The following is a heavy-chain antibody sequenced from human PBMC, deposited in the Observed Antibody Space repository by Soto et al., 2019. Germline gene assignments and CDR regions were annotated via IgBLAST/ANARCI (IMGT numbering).Heavy chain of an antibody. Sequence: GGSLRLSCAASGFTFSDYYMSWIRQAPGKGLEWVSYISSSGSTIYYADSVKGRFTISRDNAKNSLYLQMNSLRAEDTAVYYCARLLYCSGGSCYSPAYMDVWGKGTTVTVSS. J-gene: IGHJ6*03. CDR3: ARLLYCSGGSCYSPAYMDV. V-gene: IGHV3-11*01. CDR2: ISSSGSTI. D-gene: IGHD2-15*01. CDR1: GFTFSDYY.